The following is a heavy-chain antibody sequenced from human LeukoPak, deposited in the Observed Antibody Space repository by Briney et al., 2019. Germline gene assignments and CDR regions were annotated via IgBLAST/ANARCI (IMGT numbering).Heavy chain of an antibody. CDR3: ARSGTRIAAAGKSNWFDP. Sequence: ASVKVSFKASGYTFTGYYTHWVRQAPGQGLERMGWINPNSGGTNYAQKFQGRVTMTRDTSISTAYMELSRLRSDDTAVYYCARSGTRIAAAGKSNWFDPWGQGTLVTVSS. D-gene: IGHD6-13*01. CDR1: GYTFTGYY. CDR2: INPNSGGT. J-gene: IGHJ5*02. V-gene: IGHV1-2*02.